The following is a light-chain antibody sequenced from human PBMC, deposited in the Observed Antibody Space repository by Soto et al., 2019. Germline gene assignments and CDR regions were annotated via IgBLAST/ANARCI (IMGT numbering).Light chain of an antibody. V-gene: IGLV1-40*01. CDR3: QSYDSSRSYV. CDR2: DNS. CDR1: STNIGACYD. Sequence: QSALTQPPSVSGSPGQRVTISCTGTSTNIGACYDVHWYQQHPGKAPKLLIYDNSNRPSGVPDRFSGSKSGNAASLAITGLQSEDEADYYCQSYDSSRSYVFGTGTKLTVL. J-gene: IGLJ1*01.